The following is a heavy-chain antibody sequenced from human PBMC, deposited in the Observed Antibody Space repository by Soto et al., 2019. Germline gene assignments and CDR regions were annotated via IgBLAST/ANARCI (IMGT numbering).Heavy chain of an antibody. CDR2: ISSSSSYI. V-gene: IGHV3-21*01. CDR1: GFTFSSYS. CDR3: ARNGDAAAVYNWFDP. J-gene: IGHJ5*02. Sequence: VQLVESGGGLVKPGGSLRLSCAASGFTFSSYSMNWVRQAPGKGLEWVSSISSSSSYIYYADSVKGRFTSSRDNAKNSLYLQMNSLRAEDTAVYYCARNGDAAAVYNWFDPWGQGTLVTVSS. D-gene: IGHD6-13*01.